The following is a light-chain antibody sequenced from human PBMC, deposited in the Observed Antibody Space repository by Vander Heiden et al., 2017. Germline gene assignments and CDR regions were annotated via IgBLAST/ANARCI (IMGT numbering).Light chain of an antibody. CDR2: GKN. J-gene: IGLJ2*01. V-gene: IGLV3-19*01. CDR3: NSRDSSGNHLVV. Sequence: SSELTQDPAVSVASGQTVRITCQGDSLRSYYASWYQQKPGQAPVLVIYGKNNRPSGTPDRFSGSSSGNTASLTITGAQAEDEADYYCNSRDSSGNHLVVFGGGTKLTVL. CDR1: SLRSYY.